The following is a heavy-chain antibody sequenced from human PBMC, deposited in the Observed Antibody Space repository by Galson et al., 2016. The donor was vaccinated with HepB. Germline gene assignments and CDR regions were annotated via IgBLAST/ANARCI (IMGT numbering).Heavy chain of an antibody. D-gene: IGHD3-10*01. CDR2: IKEDGRET. V-gene: IGHV3-7*03. Sequence: SLRLSCAASGFSFTSEWMSWVRQAPGKGLEWVASIKEDGRETHYVHSVKGRFTISRDNAKNSLFLQMNSLRVEDTAVYYCARRGGPDHWGQGTLATVSS. J-gene: IGHJ4*02. CDR1: GFSFTSEW. CDR3: ARRGGPDH.